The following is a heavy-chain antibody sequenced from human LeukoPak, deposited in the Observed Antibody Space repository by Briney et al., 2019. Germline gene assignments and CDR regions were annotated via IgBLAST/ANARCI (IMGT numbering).Heavy chain of an antibody. J-gene: IGHJ4*02. CDR1: GFTVSSSY. CDR2: VYADGST. D-gene: IGHD5-12*01. Sequence: PGGSLRLSCAVYGFTVSSSYMSWVRQGPGKGLEWVSAVYADGSTYYADSVKGRCTISRDNSKTTLYLQMNRLRAEDTAVYSCNLREAPGSDYFDFWGQGTLVTLSP. CDR3: NLREAPGSDYFDF. V-gene: IGHV3-53*05.